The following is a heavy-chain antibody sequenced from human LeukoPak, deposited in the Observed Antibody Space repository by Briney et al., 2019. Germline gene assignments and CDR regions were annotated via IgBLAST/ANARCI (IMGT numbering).Heavy chain of an antibody. V-gene: IGHV3-30*02. CDR2: IRYDGSKK. J-gene: IGHJ3*02. CDR3: AKDLCSSTGCYLDI. Sequence: PGGSLRLSCAASGFSFNNYGMHWVRQAPGRGLEWVAFIRYDGSKKYYVDSVKGRFTISRDNSKNALYLQVNSLRVEDTAVYYCAKDLCSSTGCYLDIWGQGAMVTVSS. CDR1: GFSFNNYG. D-gene: IGHD2-2*01.